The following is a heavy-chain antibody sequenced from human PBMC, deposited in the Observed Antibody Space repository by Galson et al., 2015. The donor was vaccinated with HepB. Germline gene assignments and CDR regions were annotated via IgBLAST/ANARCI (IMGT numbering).Heavy chain of an antibody. CDR2: VSSSSIYK. CDR3: ARGRGEIGGYYAWDD. J-gene: IGHJ4*02. CDR1: GFTFSTSR. V-gene: IGHV3-21*06. D-gene: IGHD3-22*01. Sequence: SLRLSCAASGFTFSTSRLNWVRQAPGKGLEWVSAVSSSSIYKYYADSVKGRFTISRDNATSSLYVQMNNLRGEDTAVYDCARGRGEIGGYYAWDDGGKGALVTVSS.